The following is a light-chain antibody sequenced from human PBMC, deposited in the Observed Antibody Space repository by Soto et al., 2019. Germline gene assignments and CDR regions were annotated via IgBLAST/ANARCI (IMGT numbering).Light chain of an antibody. J-gene: IGKJ4*01. CDR2: DAS. Sequence: EIVLTQSPATLSLSPGERATLSCRASQSVSSFLAWYQQKPGQPPRLLIYDASYRAAGIPARFSGSGSGTDFTLTINSLEPGDSAVYYCQPRSNFPLWPVAFGGGTKVDI. CDR1: QSVSSF. CDR3: QPRSNFPLWPVA. V-gene: IGKV3-11*01.